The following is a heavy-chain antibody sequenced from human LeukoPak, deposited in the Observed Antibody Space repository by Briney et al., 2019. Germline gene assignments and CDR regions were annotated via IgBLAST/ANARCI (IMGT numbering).Heavy chain of an antibody. J-gene: IGHJ4*02. CDR2: ISAYNGNT. CDR3: ARRFDYFDY. D-gene: IGHD3-10*01. V-gene: IGHV1-18*01. Sequence: ASVKGSFKASGYTFTSHGISRVRPAPGQGLEWMGWISAYNGNTNYAQKLQGRVTMTTDTSTSTAYMELRSLRSDDTAVYYCARRFDYFDYWGQGTLVTVSS. CDR1: GYTFTSHG.